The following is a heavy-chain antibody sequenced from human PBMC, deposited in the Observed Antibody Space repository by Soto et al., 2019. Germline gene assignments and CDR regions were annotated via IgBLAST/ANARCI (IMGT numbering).Heavy chain of an antibody. CDR1: GYTFSTYW. J-gene: IGHJ6*02. CDR3: ARHDHYYDSSGLDYYDLDV. V-gene: IGHV5-10-1*01. CDR2: IDPSDSYI. D-gene: IGHD3-22*01. Sequence: PGESLKISCKGSGYTFSTYWTNWVRQMPGKGLEWMGRIDPSDSYINYSPSFQGHVTISADKSISTAYLQWSSLKASDTAMYYCARHDHYYDSSGLDYYDLDVWGQGTTVTVS.